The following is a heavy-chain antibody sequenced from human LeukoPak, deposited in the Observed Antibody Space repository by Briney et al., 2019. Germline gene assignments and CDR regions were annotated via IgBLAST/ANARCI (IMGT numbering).Heavy chain of an antibody. D-gene: IGHD7-27*01. J-gene: IGHJ2*01. V-gene: IGHV3-53*01. CDR3: TKGQLGSRGYWSFDL. CDR1: GFTFSSKY. Sequence: GGSLRLSCAASGFTFSSKYINWVRQAPGKGLEWVSVISSGGGTYFGVSVKGGFTIFRDISENTFYLRIKDPRADDTAVYYCTKGQLGSRGYWSFDLWGRGTLVAVSS. CDR2: ISSGGGT.